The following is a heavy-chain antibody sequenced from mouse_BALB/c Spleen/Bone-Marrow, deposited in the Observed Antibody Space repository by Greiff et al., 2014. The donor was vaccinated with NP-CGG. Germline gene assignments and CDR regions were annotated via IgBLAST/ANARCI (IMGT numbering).Heavy chain of an antibody. D-gene: IGHD2-2*01. CDR2: ISPGTGNT. Sequence: VQLQQSGTELMKPGASVKISCKATGYAFSTYWIQWIKQRPGHGLDWIGEISPGTGNTNNNEKFRGKATFTADASSNTAYMQLSSLTSGDSAVYFCAIIGYQAWFTYWGQGTLVTVSP. J-gene: IGHJ3*01. CDR3: AIIGYQAWFTY. CDR1: GYAFSTYW. V-gene: IGHV1-9*01.